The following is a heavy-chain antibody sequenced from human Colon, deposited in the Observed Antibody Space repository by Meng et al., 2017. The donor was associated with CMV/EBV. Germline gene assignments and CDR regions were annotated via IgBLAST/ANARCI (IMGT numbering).Heavy chain of an antibody. CDR3: AKDLGFGDFFYLDV. J-gene: IGHJ6*02. Sequence: GGSLRLSCGASQFNFTTYSMNWVRQAPGKGLEWISYISASSATKKYADSVKGRFTISRDNAKNSLDLQMNSLRAEDTAAYYCAKDLGFGDFFYLDVWGQGTTVTVSS. D-gene: IGHD3-10*01. CDR1: QFNFTTYS. V-gene: IGHV3-48*04. CDR2: ISASSATK.